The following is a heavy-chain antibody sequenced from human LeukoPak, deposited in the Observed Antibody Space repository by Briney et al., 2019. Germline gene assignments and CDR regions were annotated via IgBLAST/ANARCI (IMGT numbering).Heavy chain of an antibody. Sequence: SETLSFTCAVYGGSFSGYYRSWIRQPPGKGLEWIGEINHSGSTNYNPSLKSRVTISVDTSKNQFSLKLSSVTAADTAVYYCARGVGIVVVITSCWFDPWGQGTLVTVSS. J-gene: IGHJ5*02. CDR1: GGSFSGYY. V-gene: IGHV4-34*01. CDR2: INHSGST. D-gene: IGHD3-22*01. CDR3: ARGVGIVVVITSCWFDP.